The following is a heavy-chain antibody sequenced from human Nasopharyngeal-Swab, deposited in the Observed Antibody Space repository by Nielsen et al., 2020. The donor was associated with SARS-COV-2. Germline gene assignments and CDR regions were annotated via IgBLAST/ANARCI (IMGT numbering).Heavy chain of an antibody. J-gene: IGHJ4*02. Sequence: GESLKISCKGSGYSFTTSWIGWVRQMHGKGLEWMGIIDPTDSDTRSSPSFQGQVTISADKSISTAYLQWSSLKASDTAMYYCARGADGYSSYFDFWGQGTLVTVSS. CDR3: ARGADGYSSYFDF. D-gene: IGHD5-24*01. CDR1: GYSFTTSW. V-gene: IGHV5-51*01. CDR2: IDPTDSDT.